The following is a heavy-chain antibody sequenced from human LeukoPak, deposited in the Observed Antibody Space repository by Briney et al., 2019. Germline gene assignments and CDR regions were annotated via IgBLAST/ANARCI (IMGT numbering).Heavy chain of an antibody. Sequence: SETLSLTCTVSAYSISSGYSWSWIRQPPGKGLEWIGSIYYSGSTYYNPSLKSRVTISVDTSKNQFSLKLSSVTAADTAVYFCASGSYWYALDIWGQGTMVTVSS. CDR3: ASGSYWYALDI. D-gene: IGHD1-26*01. CDR1: AYSISSGYS. V-gene: IGHV4-38-2*02. J-gene: IGHJ3*02. CDR2: IYYSGST.